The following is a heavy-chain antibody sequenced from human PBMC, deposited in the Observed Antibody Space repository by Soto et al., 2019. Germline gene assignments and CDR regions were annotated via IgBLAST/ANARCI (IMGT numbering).Heavy chain of an antibody. CDR2: IRPNSGGT. D-gene: IGHD6-19*01. CDR3: ARWEPQQWGNYYYYGMDV. V-gene: IGHV1-2*02. CDR1: GYTFTGYY. J-gene: IGHJ6*02. Sequence: QVQLVQSGAEVKKPGASVKVSCKASGYTFTGYYMHWVRQAPGQGLEWMGWIRPNSGGTNSAQKFQGRVTMTRGTSISTAYMELSRLRADATAVYYCARWEPQQWGNYYYYGMDVWGQGTTVTVSS.